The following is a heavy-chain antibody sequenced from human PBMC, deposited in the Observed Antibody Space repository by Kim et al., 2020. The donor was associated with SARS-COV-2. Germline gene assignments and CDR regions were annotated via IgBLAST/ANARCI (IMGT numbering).Heavy chain of an antibody. V-gene: IGHV4-59*13. CDR3: ARVNIGWFLDS. J-gene: IGHJ4*02. CDR2: IYYSGNT. D-gene: IGHD6-19*01. CDR1: GGSLSSYY. Sequence: SETLSLTCTVSGGSLSSYYWSWIRQPPGKGLEWIGYIYYSGNTDYNPSLKSRVTLSVDTSKNQFSLKLSSVTAADTAVYFCARVNIGWFLDSWGQGTLVTVSS.